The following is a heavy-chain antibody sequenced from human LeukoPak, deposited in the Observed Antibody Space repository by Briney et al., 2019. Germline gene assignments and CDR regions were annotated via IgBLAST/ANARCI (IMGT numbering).Heavy chain of an antibody. D-gene: IGHD6-13*01. V-gene: IGHV1-18*01. J-gene: IGHJ4*02. CDR2: ISAYNGNT. CDR1: GYTFTSYG. CDR3: ARVFSDSSSWYMGQDYFDY. Sequence: ASVKVSCKASGYTFTSYGISWVRQAPGQELEWMGWISAYNGNTNYAQKLQGRVTMTTDTSTSTAYMELRSLRSDDTAVYYCARVFSDSSSWYMGQDYFDYWGQGTLVTVSS.